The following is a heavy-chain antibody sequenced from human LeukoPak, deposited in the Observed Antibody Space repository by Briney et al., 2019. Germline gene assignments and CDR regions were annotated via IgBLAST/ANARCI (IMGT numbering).Heavy chain of an antibody. CDR1: GFTFSSYG. CDR3: ARESEGGWVDY. Sequence: GRSLRLSCAASGFTFSSYGMHWVRQAPGKGLEWVAVISYDGSNKYYADSVKGRFTISRDNSKNTLYLQMNSLRAEDTAVYYCARESEGGWVDYWGQGTLVTVSS. D-gene: IGHD6-19*01. V-gene: IGHV3-30*03. CDR2: ISYDGSNK. J-gene: IGHJ4*02.